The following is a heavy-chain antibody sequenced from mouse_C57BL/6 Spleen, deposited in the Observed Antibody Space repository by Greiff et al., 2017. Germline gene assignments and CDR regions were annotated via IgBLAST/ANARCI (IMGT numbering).Heavy chain of an antibody. V-gene: IGHV3-8*01. CDR3: ARGDYYGTSPYWYFDV. J-gene: IGHJ1*03. CDR1: GYSIPCDY. CDR2: LRYSGST. Sequence: VQLKESGPGLAKPSQTLSLTCSVTGYSIPCDYWNWIRKFPGNKLEYMGYLRYSGSTYYNPSLKRRISITRDTSKYQYYKQVNSVPTEHTATYYCARGDYYGTSPYWYFDVWGTGTPVTVSS. D-gene: IGHD1-1*01.